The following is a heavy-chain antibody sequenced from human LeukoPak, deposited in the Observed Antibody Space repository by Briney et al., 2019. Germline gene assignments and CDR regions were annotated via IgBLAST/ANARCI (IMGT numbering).Heavy chain of an antibody. J-gene: IGHJ6*03. D-gene: IGHD4-17*01. Sequence: SETLSLTCTVSGGSISSSSYYWGWIRQPPGKGLEWIGSIYYSGSTYYNPSLKSRVTISVDTSKNQFSLKLSSVTAADTAVYYCARDYYGDYFGYYYYYMDVWGKGTTVTVSS. V-gene: IGHV4-39*07. CDR2: IYYSGST. CDR3: ARDYYGDYFGYYYYYMDV. CDR1: GGSISSSSYY.